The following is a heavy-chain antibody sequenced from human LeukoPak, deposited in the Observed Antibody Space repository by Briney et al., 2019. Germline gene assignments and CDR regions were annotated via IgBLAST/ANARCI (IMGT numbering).Heavy chain of an antibody. J-gene: IGHJ4*02. CDR3: ATGVIGTVVTPFDY. D-gene: IGHD4-23*01. V-gene: IGHV1-69-2*01. Sequence: VKVSCKVSGYTFTDYYMHWVQQAPGKGLEWMGLVDPEDGETIYAEKFQGRVTITADTSTATTYMELSSLASEDTAVYYCATGVIGTVVTPFDYWGQGTLVTVSS. CDR1: GYTFTDYY. CDR2: VDPEDGET.